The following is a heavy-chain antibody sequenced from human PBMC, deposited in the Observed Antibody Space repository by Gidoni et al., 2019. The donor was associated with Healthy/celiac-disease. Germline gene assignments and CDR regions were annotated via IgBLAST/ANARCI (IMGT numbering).Heavy chain of an antibody. J-gene: IGHJ6*02. CDR2: ISSSSSYT. V-gene: IGHV3-11*05. D-gene: IGHD1-26*01. CDR3: ARLGATTTYYGMDV. Sequence: QVQLVESGGGLVKPGGSLRLPCAAAGFTFSDYYMSWIRQAPGQGLELVSYISSSSSYTTYADSVKGRFTISRDNAKNSLYLQMNSLRAEDTAVYYCARLGATTTYYGMDVWGQGTTVTVSS. CDR1: GFTFSDYY.